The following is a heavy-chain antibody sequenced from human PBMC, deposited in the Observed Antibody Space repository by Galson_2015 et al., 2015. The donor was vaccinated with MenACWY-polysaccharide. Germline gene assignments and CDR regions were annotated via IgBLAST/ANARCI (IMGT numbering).Heavy chain of an antibody. CDR3: AKDSTDFWSVAGRFDH. D-gene: IGHD3-3*01. J-gene: IGHJ5*02. V-gene: IGHV3-23*01. Sequence: SLRLSCAASGFTFSSYGMSWVRQAPGKGLEWVSGISGRGGSTYYADSVKGRFTISRDNSKNTLYLQMNSLRAEDTAVYYCAKDSTDFWSVAGRFDHWGQGTLVTVSS. CDR2: ISGRGGST. CDR1: GFTFSSYG.